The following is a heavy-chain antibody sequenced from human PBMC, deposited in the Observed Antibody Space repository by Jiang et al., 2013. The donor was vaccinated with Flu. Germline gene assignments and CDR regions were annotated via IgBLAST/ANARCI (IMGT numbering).Heavy chain of an antibody. D-gene: IGHD7-27*01. Sequence: VQLVESGGGLVQPGGSLRLSCAASGFTFSSYSMNWVRQAPGKGLEWVSYISSSSSTIYYADSVKGRFTISRDNAKNSLYLQMNSLRAEDTAVYYCARAPKLGIHAGGYFDYWGQGTLVTVSS. J-gene: IGHJ4*02. CDR1: GFTFSSYS. CDR2: ISSSSSTI. CDR3: ARAPKLGIHAGGYFDY. V-gene: IGHV3-48*01.